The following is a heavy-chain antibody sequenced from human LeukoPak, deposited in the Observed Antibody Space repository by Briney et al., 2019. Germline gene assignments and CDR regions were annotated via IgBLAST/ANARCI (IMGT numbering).Heavy chain of an antibody. CDR2: IYYSGST. CDR1: GGSISSGGYS. Sequence: SETLSLTCTVSGGSISSGGYSWSWIRQHPGKGLEWIGYIYYSGSTYYNPSLKSRVTISVDTSKNQFSLKLSSVTAADTAVYYCARDSTVVTYYYYYGMDVWGQGTTVTVSS. V-gene: IGHV4-31*03. CDR3: ARDSTVVTYYYYYGMDV. J-gene: IGHJ6*02. D-gene: IGHD2-15*01.